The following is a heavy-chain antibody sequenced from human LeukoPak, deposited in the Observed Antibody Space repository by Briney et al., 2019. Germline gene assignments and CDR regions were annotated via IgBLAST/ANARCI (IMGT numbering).Heavy chain of an antibody. CDR3: ARLVVVVPAAIYWFDP. CDR2: IYYSGST. J-gene: IGHJ5*02. D-gene: IGHD2-2*02. Sequence: PSETLSLTCTVSGGSISSYYWSWIRQPPGKGLEWIGYIYYSGSTNYNPSLKSRVTISVDTSKNQFSLKLSSVTAADTAVYYCARLVVVVPAAIYWFDPWGQGTLVTVSS. V-gene: IGHV4-59*01. CDR1: GGSISSYY.